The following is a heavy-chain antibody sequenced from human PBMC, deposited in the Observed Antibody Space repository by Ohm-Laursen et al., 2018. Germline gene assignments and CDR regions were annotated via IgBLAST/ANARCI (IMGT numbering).Heavy chain of an antibody. CDR3: SRAMAFDSRTSYAFDF. Sequence: TLSLTCTVYGGSITSGDYYWSWMRQHPGKGLEWIGYISYSGSTNCNPSLTSRVTMSVDTSKNQFSLRLSSVTAADTAVYYCSRAMAFDSRTSYAFDFWGQGTMVTVSS. J-gene: IGHJ3*01. CDR2: ISYSGST. CDR1: GGSITSGDYY. V-gene: IGHV4-31*03. D-gene: IGHD3-22*01.